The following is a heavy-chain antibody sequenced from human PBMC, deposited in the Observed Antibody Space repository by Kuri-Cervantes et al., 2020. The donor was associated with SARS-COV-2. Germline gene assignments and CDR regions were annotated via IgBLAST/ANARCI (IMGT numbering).Heavy chain of an antibody. V-gene: IGHV4-61*05. CDR1: GGSISSSSYY. CDR3: ARADVYYYDSRGLGAFDI. CDR2: IYYSGST. D-gene: IGHD3-22*01. J-gene: IGHJ3*02. Sequence: GSLRLSCTVSGGSISSSSYYWGWIRQPPGKGLEWIGYIYYSGSTNYNPSLKSRVTISVDTSKNQFSLKLSSVTAADAAVYYCARADVYYYDSRGLGAFDIWGQGTMVTVSS.